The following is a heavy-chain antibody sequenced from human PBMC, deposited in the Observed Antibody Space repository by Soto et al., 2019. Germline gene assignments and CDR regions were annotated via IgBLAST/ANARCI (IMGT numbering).Heavy chain of an antibody. V-gene: IGHV3-30*18. Sequence: QVQLVESGGGVVQPGRSLRLSCAASGFTFSSYGMHWDRQAPGKGLEWVAVISYDGSNKYYADSVKGRFTISRDNSKNTLYLQMNSLRAEDTAVYYCAKTGTIVGATNYFDYWGQGTLVTVSS. D-gene: IGHD1-26*01. CDR3: AKTGTIVGATNYFDY. J-gene: IGHJ4*02. CDR1: GFTFSSYG. CDR2: ISYDGSNK.